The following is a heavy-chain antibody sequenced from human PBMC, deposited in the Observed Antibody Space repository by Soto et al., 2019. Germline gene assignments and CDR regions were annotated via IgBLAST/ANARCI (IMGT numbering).Heavy chain of an antibody. J-gene: IGHJ3*02. D-gene: IGHD2-2*02. Sequence: GGSLRLSCAASGFTFSSYWMSWVRQAPGKGLEWVANIKQDGSEKYYVDSVKGRFTISRDNAKNSLYRQMNSLRAEDTAVYYCARDAPDQYCSSTSCYNAFDIWGQGTMVTVSS. CDR1: GFTFSSYW. CDR2: IKQDGSEK. V-gene: IGHV3-7*01. CDR3: ARDAPDQYCSSTSCYNAFDI.